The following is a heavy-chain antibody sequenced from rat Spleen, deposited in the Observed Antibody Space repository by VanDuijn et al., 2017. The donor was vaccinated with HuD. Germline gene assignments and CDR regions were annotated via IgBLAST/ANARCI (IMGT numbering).Heavy chain of an antibody. CDR2: IWSNGGT. V-gene: IGHV2-32*01. D-gene: IGHD1-5*01. J-gene: IGHJ2*01. CDR3: TRDPGGTTFFDY. Sequence: QVQLKESGPGLVQPSQTLSLTCTVSGLSLNKYHVHWVRQPPGKGLEWMGVIWSNGGTDYNSAIKSRLSISRDTSKNQVFLKMNSLQTDDTGTYYCTRDPGGTTFFDYWGQGVMVTVSS. CDR1: GLSLNKYH.